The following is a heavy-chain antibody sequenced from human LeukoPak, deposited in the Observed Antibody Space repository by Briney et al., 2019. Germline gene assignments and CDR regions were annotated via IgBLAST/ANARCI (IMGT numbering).Heavy chain of an antibody. D-gene: IGHD3-3*01. V-gene: IGHV3-33*01. CDR2: IWYDGSNK. J-gene: IGHJ4*02. Sequence: GRSLRLSCAASGFTFSSYGMHWVRQAPGKGLEWVAVIWYDGSNKYYADSVKGRFTISRDNSKNTLYLQMNSLRAEDTAVYYCARDPTYYDFWSGYCSPYYFDYWGQGTLVTVSS. CDR1: GFTFSSYG. CDR3: ARDPTYYDFWSGYCSPYYFDY.